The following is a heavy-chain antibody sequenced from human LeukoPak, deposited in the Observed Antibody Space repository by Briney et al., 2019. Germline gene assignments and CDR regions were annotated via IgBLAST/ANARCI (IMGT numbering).Heavy chain of an antibody. CDR1: GFTFSSYW. Sequence: AGGSLRLSCAASGFTFSSYWMHWVRQAPGKGLVWVSHINSDGSTTTYADSVKGRFTISRDNAKNTLFLQMNSLRAEDTAVYYCARSVYYYYYMDVWGKGTTVTISS. CDR2: INSDGSTT. V-gene: IGHV3-74*01. CDR3: ARSVYYYYYMDV. J-gene: IGHJ6*03.